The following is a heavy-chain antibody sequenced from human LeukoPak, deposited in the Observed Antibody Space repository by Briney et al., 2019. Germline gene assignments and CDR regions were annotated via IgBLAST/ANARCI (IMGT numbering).Heavy chain of an antibody. CDR1: GGTFSSYA. CDR2: IIPIFDTA. D-gene: IGHD1-26*01. V-gene: IGHV1-69*13. CDR3: ARDGVGATKRGAFDY. J-gene: IGHJ4*02. Sequence: SVKVSCKASGGTFSSYAISWVRQAPGQGLEWMGGIIPIFDTADYAQKFQGRVTITADESTSTAYMELSSLKSEDTAVYYCARDGVGATKRGAFDYWGQGTLVTVSS.